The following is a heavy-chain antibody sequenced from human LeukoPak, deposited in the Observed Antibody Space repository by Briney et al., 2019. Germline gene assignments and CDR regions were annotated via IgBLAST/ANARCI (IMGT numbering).Heavy chain of an antibody. D-gene: IGHD1-14*01. CDR1: GFTFSSCG. CDR2: IGPTGTDR. CDR3: ATETNGRHYDY. J-gene: IGHJ4*02. V-gene: IGHV3-21*01. Sequence: GGSLRLSCAASGFTFSSCGFNWVRQPPGKGLEWVSSIGPTGTDRYYADSVRGRFTISRDNAKNSMYLQMDSLRDEDTAVYYCATETNGRHYDYWGQGTLLTVSS.